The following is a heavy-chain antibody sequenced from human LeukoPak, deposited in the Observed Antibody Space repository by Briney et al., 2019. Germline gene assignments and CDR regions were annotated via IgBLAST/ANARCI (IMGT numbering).Heavy chain of an antibody. Sequence: PGGPLRLSCAASEFTAISNYMSWVRQAPPKGPHWVAVTWNDGSKKYYTDSVKGRFTISKDNSKNTLYLQMNSLRAEDTAVYYCARDHSAGRYYFDYWGQGTLVTVSS. V-gene: IGHV3-33*08. CDR2: TWNDGSKK. D-gene: IGHD4-11*01. CDR1: EFTAISNY. CDR3: ARDHSAGRYYFDY. J-gene: IGHJ4*02.